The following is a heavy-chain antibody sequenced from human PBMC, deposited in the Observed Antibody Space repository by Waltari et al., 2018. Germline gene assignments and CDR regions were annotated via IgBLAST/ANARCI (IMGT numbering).Heavy chain of an antibody. CDR2: IIPIFGTA. J-gene: IGHJ2*01. CDR1: GGTFSSYA. Sequence: QVQLVQSGAEVKKPGSSVKVSCKASGGTFSSYAISWVRQAPGQGLEWMGGIIPIFGTANYAQKFQGRVTMTRGTSTSTVYMELSSLRSEDTAVYYGARAGAPGSSGSNYWYFDLWGRGTLVTVSS. D-gene: IGHD3-22*01. V-gene: IGHV1-69*06. CDR3: ARAGAPGSSGSNYWYFDL.